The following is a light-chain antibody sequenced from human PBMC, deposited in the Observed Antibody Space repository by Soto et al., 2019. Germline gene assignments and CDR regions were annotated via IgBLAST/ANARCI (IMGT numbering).Light chain of an antibody. Sequence: QSALTQPASVSGSPGQSITISCTGTSSDVGRYNYVSWCQQHPGKAPKLIINDVSNRPSGVSNRFSGSKSGNTASLTISGLQAEDEAYYYCSSYTSSSTVVFGGGTKLTVL. J-gene: IGLJ2*01. V-gene: IGLV2-14*01. CDR2: DVS. CDR3: SSYTSSSTVV. CDR1: SSDVGRYNY.